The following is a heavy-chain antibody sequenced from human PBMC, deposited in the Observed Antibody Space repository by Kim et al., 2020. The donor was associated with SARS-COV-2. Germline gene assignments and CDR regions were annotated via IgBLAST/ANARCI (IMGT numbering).Heavy chain of an antibody. CDR1: GGSFSGYY. Sequence: SETLSLTCAVYGGSFSGYYWSWIRQPPGKGLEWIGEINHSGSTNYNPSLKSRVTISVDTSKNQFSLKLSSVTAADTAVYYCARGTRRCLVRGHYYYYMDVWGKGTTVTVSS. CDR3: ARGTRRCLVRGHYYYYMDV. J-gene: IGHJ6*03. V-gene: IGHV4-34*01. CDR2: INHSGST. D-gene: IGHD6-19*01.